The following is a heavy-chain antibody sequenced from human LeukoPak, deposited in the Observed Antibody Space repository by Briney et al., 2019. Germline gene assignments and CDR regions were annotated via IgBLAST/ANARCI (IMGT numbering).Heavy chain of an antibody. CDR3: ARVIAAAGTLDY. D-gene: IGHD6-13*01. CDR1: GFTFSSYS. V-gene: IGHV3-21*01. J-gene: IGHJ4*02. CDR2: ISSSSSYI. Sequence: GGSLRLSCAASGFTFSSYSINWVRQAPGKGLEWVSSISSSSSYIYYADSGKGRFTISRDNAKNSLYLQMNRLRAEDTAVYYCARVIAAAGTLDYWGQGTLVTVSS.